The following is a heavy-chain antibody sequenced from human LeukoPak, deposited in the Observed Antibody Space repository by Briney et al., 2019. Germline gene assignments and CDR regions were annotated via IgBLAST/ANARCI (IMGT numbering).Heavy chain of an antibody. Sequence: ASVKVSCKASGYTFTGYYMHWVRQAPGQGLDWMGWINPNSGGTNYAQKFQGRVTMTRDTSISTAYMELSRLRSDDTAVYYCAREGGSYSSAIDYWGQGTLVTVSS. V-gene: IGHV1-2*02. CDR3: AREGGSYSSAIDY. CDR1: GYTFTGYY. CDR2: INPNSGGT. D-gene: IGHD1-26*01. J-gene: IGHJ4*02.